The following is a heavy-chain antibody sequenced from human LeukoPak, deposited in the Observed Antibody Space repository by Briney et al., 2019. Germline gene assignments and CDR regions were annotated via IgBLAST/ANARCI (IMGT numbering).Heavy chain of an antibody. CDR3: ARDCCASGSLDY. Sequence: GWSLRLSCAASGFTIRKYWMNWVRQDPGEGLEWVANINQDGTVEPYVDSVKRRFTLSRDNAKNSLYLQMNTLRAEDTAVYYCARDCCASGSLDYWGQGALVTVSS. CDR1: GFTIRKYW. J-gene: IGHJ4*02. V-gene: IGHV3-7*04. D-gene: IGHD3-10*01. CDR2: INQDGTVE.